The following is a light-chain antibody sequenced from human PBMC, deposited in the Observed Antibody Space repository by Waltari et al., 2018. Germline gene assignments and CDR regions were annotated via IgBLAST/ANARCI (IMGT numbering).Light chain of an antibody. CDR3: SSYTKSTTQV. CDR1: NSYIGSYNF. V-gene: IGLV2-14*01. Sequence: QSALTQPASVSGSPGQSITISCTGTNSYIGSYNFVSCYQQPPNKVPKLVLYEVSNRPSGVSNSFSGSKSGNTAFLTISGLQAEDEAEYYCSSYTKSTTQVFGTGTKVTVL. CDR2: EVS. J-gene: IGLJ1*01.